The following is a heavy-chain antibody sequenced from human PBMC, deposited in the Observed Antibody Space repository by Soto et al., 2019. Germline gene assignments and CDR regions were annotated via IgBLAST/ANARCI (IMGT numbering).Heavy chain of an antibody. D-gene: IGHD6-19*01. CDR2: IYYSGST. CDR1: GGSISSYY. Sequence: SETLSLTCTVAGGSISSYYWSWIRQPPGKGLEWIGYIYYSGSTNYNPSLKSRVTISVDTSKNQFSLKLSSVTAADTAVYYCARRYGWNFDYWGQGTLVTVSS. CDR3: ARRYGWNFDY. J-gene: IGHJ4*02. V-gene: IGHV4-59*08.